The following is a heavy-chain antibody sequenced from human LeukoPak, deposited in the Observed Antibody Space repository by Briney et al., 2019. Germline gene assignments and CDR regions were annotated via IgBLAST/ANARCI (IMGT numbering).Heavy chain of an antibody. J-gene: IGHJ4*02. CDR3: TRNDYGGNSAIRFDY. CDR1: GGSISSGGYY. V-gene: IGHV4-31*03. D-gene: IGHD4-23*01. Sequence: SETLSLTCTVSGGSISSGGYYWSWIRQHPGKGLEWIGYIYYSGSTYYNPSLKSRVTISVDTSKNQFSLKLSSVTAADTAVYYCTRNDYGGNSAIRFDYWGQGTLVTVSS. CDR2: IYYSGST.